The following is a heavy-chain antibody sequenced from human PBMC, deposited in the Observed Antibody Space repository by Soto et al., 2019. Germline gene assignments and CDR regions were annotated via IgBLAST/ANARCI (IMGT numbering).Heavy chain of an antibody. J-gene: IGHJ4*02. V-gene: IGHV3-48*02. Sequence: GGSLRLSCAASGFTFSSYSMNWVRQAPGKGLEWVSYISSSSSTIYYADSVKGRFTISRDNAKNSLYLQMNSLREEDTAVYYCARPPATTYLGYWGQGTLVTVSS. CDR1: GFTFSSYS. CDR3: ARPPATTYLGY. D-gene: IGHD4-17*01. CDR2: ISSSSSTI.